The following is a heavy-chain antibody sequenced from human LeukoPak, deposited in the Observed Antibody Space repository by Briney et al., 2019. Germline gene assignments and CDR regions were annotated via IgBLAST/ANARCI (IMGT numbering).Heavy chain of an antibody. J-gene: IGHJ4*02. CDR2: IYSGGST. CDR1: GFNVSYNY. CDR3: AIQTRGYGGNSVCFDY. D-gene: IGHD4-23*01. V-gene: IGHV3-53*01. Sequence: GGSLRLSCAASGFNVSYNYMSWVRQAPGKGLEWVSVIYSGGSTYYADSVKGRFTISRDNSKNTLYLQMNSLRAEDTAVYYCAIQTRGYGGNSVCFDYWGQGTLVTVSS.